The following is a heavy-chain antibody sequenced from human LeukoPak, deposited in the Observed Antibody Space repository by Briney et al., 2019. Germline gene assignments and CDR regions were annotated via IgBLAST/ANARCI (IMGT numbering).Heavy chain of an antibody. V-gene: IGHV3-23*01. Sequence: GGSLRLSCAASGFTFSSYAMSWVRQAPGKGLEWVSAISGSGGSTDYADSVKGRFTISRDNSKNTLYLQMNSLRAEDTAVYYCAKDWSGWYDAFDIWGQGTMATVSS. J-gene: IGHJ3*02. CDR1: GFTFSSYA. CDR3: AKDWSGWYDAFDI. D-gene: IGHD6-19*01. CDR2: ISGSGGST.